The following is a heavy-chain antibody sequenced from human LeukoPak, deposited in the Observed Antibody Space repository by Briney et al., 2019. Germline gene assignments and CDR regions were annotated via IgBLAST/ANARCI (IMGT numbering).Heavy chain of an antibody. CDR3: AKDGRVVAAIQFDY. CDR1: GFTFSSYA. V-gene: IGHV3-23*01. D-gene: IGHD2-15*01. Sequence: PGGSLRLSCAASGFTFSSYAMSWVRQAPGKGLEWVSDINGSGGSTYYADSVKGRFTISRDNSKNTLYLQLISLTAEDTAVYDCAKDGRVVAAIQFDYWGQGTLVTVSS. J-gene: IGHJ4*02. CDR2: INGSGGST.